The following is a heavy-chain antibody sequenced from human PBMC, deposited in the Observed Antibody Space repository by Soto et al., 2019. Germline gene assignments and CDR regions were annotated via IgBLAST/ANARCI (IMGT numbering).Heavy chain of an antibody. V-gene: IGHV4-4*02. CDR2: IYHSGST. CDR1: GGSIRSSNW. Sequence: SETLALTCAVSGGSIRSSNWWSWVRQPPGKGLEWIGEIYHSGSTNYNPSLKSRVTISVDKSKNQFSLKLSSVTAADTAVYYCARVSGSYYYGMDVWGQGTTVTVSS. J-gene: IGHJ6*02. D-gene: IGHD1-26*01. CDR3: ARVSGSYYYGMDV.